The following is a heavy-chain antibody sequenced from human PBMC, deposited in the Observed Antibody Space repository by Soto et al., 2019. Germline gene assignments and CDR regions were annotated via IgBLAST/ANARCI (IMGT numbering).Heavy chain of an antibody. CDR1: GGSISSGGYY. CDR2: IYYSGST. J-gene: IGHJ4*02. CDR3: AREGGIVGATAADY. Sequence: QVQLQESGPGLVKPSQTLSLTCTVSGGSISSGGYYWSWIRQHPGKGLEWIGYIYYSGSTYYNPSLKSRVTISVDTSKNQFSLKLSCVTAAESAVYYCAREGGIVGATAADYWGRGTLVTVSS. V-gene: IGHV4-31*03. D-gene: IGHD1-26*01.